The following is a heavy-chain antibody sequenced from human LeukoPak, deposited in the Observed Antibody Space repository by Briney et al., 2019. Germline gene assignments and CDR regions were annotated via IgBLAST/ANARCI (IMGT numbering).Heavy chain of an antibody. Sequence: GASVKVSCKASGYTFTSYDINWVRQATGQGLEWMGWISAYNGNTNYAQKLQGRVTMTTDTSTSTAYMELRSLRSDDTAVYYCAREQQLVRGGIYNDYWGQGTLVTVSS. D-gene: IGHD6-13*01. V-gene: IGHV1-18*01. CDR3: AREQQLVRGGIYNDY. CDR2: ISAYNGNT. J-gene: IGHJ4*02. CDR1: GYTFTSYD.